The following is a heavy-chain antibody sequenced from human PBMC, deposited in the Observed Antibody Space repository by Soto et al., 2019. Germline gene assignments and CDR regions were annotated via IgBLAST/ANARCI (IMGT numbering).Heavy chain of an antibody. V-gene: IGHV1-2*02. D-gene: IGHD2-2*01. J-gene: IGHJ6*02. CDR3: ARDLVPAAISFYGMDV. CDR1: GYTFTDYY. Sequence: ASVNVSCKASGYTFTDYYIHWVRQAPGQGLEWMGWINPNSGATNYAQKFQGRVTMTRDTSISTAYMELSRLRSDDTAVYYCARDLVPAAISFYGMDVWGQGTTVTVSS. CDR2: INPNSGAT.